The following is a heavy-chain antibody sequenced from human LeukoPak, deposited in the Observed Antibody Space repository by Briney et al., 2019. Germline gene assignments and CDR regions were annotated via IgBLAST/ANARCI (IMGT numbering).Heavy chain of an antibody. J-gene: IGHJ4*02. CDR3: ARHDAGGYSYGFDY. D-gene: IGHD5-18*01. CDR1: RGSIRSRSYY. Sequence: LDTLSLTCTVSRGSIRSRSYYCGWICQPPGKRLEWGGSIYYTGSTYCNPSLKSRVTISVDTSKNQLSLKLSSVTAAETAVYYCARHDAGGYSYGFDYWGQGTLVIVSS. CDR2: IYYTGST. V-gene: IGHV4-39*01.